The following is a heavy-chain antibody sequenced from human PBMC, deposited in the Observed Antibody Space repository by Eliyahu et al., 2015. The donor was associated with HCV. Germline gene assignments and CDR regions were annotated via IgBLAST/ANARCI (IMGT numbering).Heavy chain of an antibody. CDR3: ARDSVGSVNYDFWSGPPGV. Sequence: QVQLQESGPGLVKPSGTLSLTCAVSGGXXSSSNWWSWVRQPPGKGLEWIGEIYHSGSTNYNPSLKSRVTISVDKSKNQFSLKLSSVTAADTAVYYCARDSVGSVNYDFWSGPPGVWGQGTTVTVSS. J-gene: IGHJ6*02. CDR1: GGXXSSSNW. CDR2: IYHSGST. D-gene: IGHD3-3*01. V-gene: IGHV4-4*02.